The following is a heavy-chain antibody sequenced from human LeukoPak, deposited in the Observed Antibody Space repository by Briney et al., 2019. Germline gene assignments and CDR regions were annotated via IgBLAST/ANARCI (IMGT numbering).Heavy chain of an antibody. V-gene: IGHV3-48*01. CDR1: GFTVSSNY. CDR2: ISSSSSTI. Sequence: AGGSLRLSCAASGFTVSSNYMSWVRQAPGKGLEWVSYISSSSSTIYYADSVKGRFTISRDNAKNSLYLQMNSLRAEDTAVYYCARENYYYYYMDVWGKGTTVTVSS. J-gene: IGHJ6*03. CDR3: ARENYYYYYMDV.